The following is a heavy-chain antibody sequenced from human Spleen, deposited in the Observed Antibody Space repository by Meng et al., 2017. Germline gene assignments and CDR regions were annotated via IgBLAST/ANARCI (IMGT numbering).Heavy chain of an antibody. Sequence: GESLKISCVASGFTFSSYWMTWVRQAPGKGLEWVANIKQDGSEKYYVDSVKGRFTISRDNAKKSVYLQMNSLRAEDTAVYYCARWMNYWGQGTLVTVSS. CDR3: ARWMNY. V-gene: IGHV3-7*01. CDR2: IKQDGSEK. J-gene: IGHJ4*02. CDR1: GFTFSSYW. D-gene: IGHD2-2*03.